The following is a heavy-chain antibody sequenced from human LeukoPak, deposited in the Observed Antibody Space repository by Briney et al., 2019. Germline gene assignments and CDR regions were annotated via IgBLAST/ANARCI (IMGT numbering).Heavy chain of an antibody. J-gene: IGHJ4*02. D-gene: IGHD6-19*01. V-gene: IGHV3-23*01. CDR3: AKARGTRIAVAGPFDY. Sequence: GGSLRLSCEASGFSFTNTWMSWVRQAPGKGLEWVSAISGSGGSTYYADSVKGRFTISRDNSKNTLYLQMNSLRAEDTAVYYCAKARGTRIAVAGPFDYWGQGTLVTVSS. CDR2: ISGSGGST. CDR1: GFSFTNTW.